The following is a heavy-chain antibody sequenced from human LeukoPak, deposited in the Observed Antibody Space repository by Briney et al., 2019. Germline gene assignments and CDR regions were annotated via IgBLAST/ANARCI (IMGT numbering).Heavy chain of an antibody. D-gene: IGHD2-2*01. CDR3: AKGRDKYQLLSKNWFDP. CDR1: GFTFSSYA. CDR2: ISWNSGSI. J-gene: IGHJ5*02. Sequence: GGSLRLSCAASGFTFSSYAMSWVRQAPGKGLEWVSGISWNSGSIGYADSVKGRFTISRDNAKNSLYLQMNSLRAEDTALYYCAKGRDKYQLLSKNWFDPWGQGTLVTVSS. V-gene: IGHV3-9*01.